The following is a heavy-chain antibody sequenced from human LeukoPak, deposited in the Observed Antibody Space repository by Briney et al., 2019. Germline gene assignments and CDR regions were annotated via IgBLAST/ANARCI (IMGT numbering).Heavy chain of an antibody. CDR1: GYTFTSYY. Sequence: ASVKVSCKASGYTFTSYYMHWVRQAPGQGLEWMGIINPSGGSTSYAQKFQGRVTMTRDMSTSTVYMELSSLRSEDTAVYYCARDQEKLRGIYYYYYYMDVWGKGTTVTVSS. D-gene: IGHD4-23*01. CDR2: INPSGGST. V-gene: IGHV1-46*01. CDR3: ARDQEKLRGIYYYYYYMDV. J-gene: IGHJ6*03.